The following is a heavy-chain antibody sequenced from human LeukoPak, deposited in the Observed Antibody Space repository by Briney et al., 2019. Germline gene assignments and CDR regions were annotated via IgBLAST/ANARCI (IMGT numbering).Heavy chain of an antibody. J-gene: IGHJ4*02. CDR2: FDPEDGKT. CDR1: GYTLTELS. V-gene: IGHV1-24*01. CDR3: ATYRDPYGDYVGYYFDY. Sequence: ASVKVSCKVSGYTLTELSMHWVRQAPGKGLEWMGGFDPEDGKTIYAQKFQGRVTMTEDTSTDTAYMELSSLRSEDTAVYYCATYRDPYGDYVGYYFDYWGQGTLVTVSS. D-gene: IGHD4-17*01.